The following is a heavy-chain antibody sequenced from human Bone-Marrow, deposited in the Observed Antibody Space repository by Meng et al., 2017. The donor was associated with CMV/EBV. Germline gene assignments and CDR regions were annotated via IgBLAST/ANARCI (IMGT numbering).Heavy chain of an antibody. D-gene: IGHD4-17*01. V-gene: IGHV3-20*04. CDR3: ARGTRDYYWHFDL. CDR1: GFTFDDYG. CDR2: INWNGGST. J-gene: IGHJ2*01. Sequence: GESLKISCAASGFTFDDYGMSWVRQAPGKGLEWVSGINWNGGSTGYADSVKGRFTISRDNSKNTLYLQMNSLRAEDTAVYYCARGTRDYYWHFDLWGRGTLVTVSS.